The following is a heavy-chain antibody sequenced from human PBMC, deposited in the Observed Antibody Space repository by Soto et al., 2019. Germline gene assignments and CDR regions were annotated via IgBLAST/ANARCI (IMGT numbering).Heavy chain of an antibody. V-gene: IGHV4-39*01. Sequence: PSETLSLTCTVSGGSISSSSYYWGWIRQPPGKGLEWIGSIYYSGSTYYNPSLKSRVTISVDTSKNQFSLKLSSVTAADTAVYYCARRPNLEWRIYYGMDVWGQGXTVTVYS. D-gene: IGHD3-3*01. CDR1: GGSISSSSYY. J-gene: IGHJ6*02. CDR2: IYYSGST. CDR3: ARRPNLEWRIYYGMDV.